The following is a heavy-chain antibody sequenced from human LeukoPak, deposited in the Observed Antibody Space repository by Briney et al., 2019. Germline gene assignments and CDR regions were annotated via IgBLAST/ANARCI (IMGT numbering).Heavy chain of an antibody. Sequence: PGGSLRLSCAASGFTFSSYGMSWVRQAPGKGLEWVGRIKSKTDGGTTDYAAPVKGRFTISRDDSKNTLYLQMNSLKTEDTAVYYCTTETVSQWLVERGTDYWGQGTLVTVSS. J-gene: IGHJ4*02. CDR1: GFTFSSYG. D-gene: IGHD6-19*01. V-gene: IGHV3-15*01. CDR2: IKSKTDGGTT. CDR3: TTETVSQWLVERGTDY.